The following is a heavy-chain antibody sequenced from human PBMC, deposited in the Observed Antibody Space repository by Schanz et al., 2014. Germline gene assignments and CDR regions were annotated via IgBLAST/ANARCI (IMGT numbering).Heavy chain of an antibody. J-gene: IGHJ3*02. D-gene: IGHD5-18*01. CDR1: GYTFTSYD. CDR2: ITAYNGDT. V-gene: IGHV1-18*01. CDR3: TRGGYSYALSAFDI. Sequence: VQLVQSGAEVKRPGASVRVSCKASGYTFTSYDINWVRQAPGQGLEWMGWITAYNGDTNYALKLQGRVTMTTDTSTGTAYMELRSLRSDDTALYYCTRGGYSYALSAFDIWGQGTMVNGSS.